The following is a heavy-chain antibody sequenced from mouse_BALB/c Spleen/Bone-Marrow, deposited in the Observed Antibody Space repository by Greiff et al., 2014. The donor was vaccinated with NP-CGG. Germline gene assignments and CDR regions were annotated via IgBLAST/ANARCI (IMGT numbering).Heavy chain of an antibody. D-gene: IGHD1-2*01. CDR3: ARITTATGAMDY. CDR2: IWADGST. V-gene: IGHV2-9*02. Sequence: VQLQQSGPGLVAPSQSLSITCTVSGFSLTNYGVHWVRQPPGKGLEWLGVIWADGSTNYNSALMSRLSISKDNSKSQVFFKMNSLQTDDTAMYYCARITTATGAMDYWGQRTSVTVSS. CDR1: GFSLTNYG. J-gene: IGHJ4*01.